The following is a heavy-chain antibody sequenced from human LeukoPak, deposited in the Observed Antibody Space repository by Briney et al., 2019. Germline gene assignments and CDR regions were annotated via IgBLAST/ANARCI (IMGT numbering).Heavy chain of an antibody. D-gene: IGHD3-10*01. CDR3: ARGRRVDAFDI. CDR1: GFTFSSYA. Sequence: GGSLRLSCAASGFTFSSYAMSWVRQAPGKGLEWVSAISGSGGSTYYADSVKGRFTISRDNAKNSLYLQMNSLRAEDTAVYYCARGRRVDAFDIWGQGTMVTVSS. CDR2: ISGSGGST. J-gene: IGHJ3*02. V-gene: IGHV3-23*01.